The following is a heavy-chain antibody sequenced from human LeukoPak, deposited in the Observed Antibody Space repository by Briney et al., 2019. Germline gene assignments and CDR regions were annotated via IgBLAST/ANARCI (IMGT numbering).Heavy chain of an antibody. J-gene: IGHJ4*02. CDR1: GGSFSGYY. V-gene: IGHV4-39*01. CDR3: ARRRVKLSMITFGGVIARFDY. CDR2: IYYSGST. D-gene: IGHD3-16*02. Sequence: SETLSLTCAVYGGSFSGYYWGWIRQPPGKGLEWIGSIYYSGSTYYNPSLKSRVTISVDTSKNQFSLKLSSVTAADTAVYYCARRRVKLSMITFGGVIARFDYWGQGTLVTVSS.